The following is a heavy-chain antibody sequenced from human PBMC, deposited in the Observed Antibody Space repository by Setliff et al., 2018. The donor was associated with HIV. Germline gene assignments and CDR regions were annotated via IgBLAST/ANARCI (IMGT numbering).Heavy chain of an antibody. D-gene: IGHD2-2*01. CDR3: AKESLRYCSSTSCYPFDY. Sequence: GGSLRLSCAASGFTFDDYAMHWVRQAPGKGLEWVSGISWNSGSIGYADSVKGRFTISRDNAKNSLYLQMNSLRAEDTALYYCAKESLRYCSSTSCYPFDYWGQGTLVTVSS. J-gene: IGHJ4*02. CDR1: GFTFDDYA. CDR2: ISWNSGSI. V-gene: IGHV3-9*01.